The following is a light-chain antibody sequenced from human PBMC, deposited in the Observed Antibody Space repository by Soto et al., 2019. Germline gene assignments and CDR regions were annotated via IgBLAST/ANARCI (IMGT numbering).Light chain of an antibody. CDR3: QKYNTSPWT. Sequence: DIQMTQSPSSLSVSVGDRVTITCRASQSISNYLAWYQQKPGEGPRLLIYAASTLETGVPPRFSGSGSGTDFTLTISSLEPEDFATYYCQKYNTSPWTFGQGTKVEIK. J-gene: IGKJ1*01. CDR2: AAS. CDR1: QSISNY. V-gene: IGKV1-27*01.